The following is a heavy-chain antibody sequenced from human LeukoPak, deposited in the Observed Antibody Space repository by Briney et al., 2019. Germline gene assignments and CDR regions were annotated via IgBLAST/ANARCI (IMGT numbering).Heavy chain of an antibody. J-gene: IGHJ4*02. D-gene: IGHD3-16*01. V-gene: IGHV3-21*01. CDR2: ISSSSSSYI. CDR3: ARDKASVWRPFDY. Sequence: PGGSLRLSCAASGFTFSSYSMNWVRQAPGKGLEWVSSISSSSSSYIYYADSVKGRFTISRDNAKNSLYLQMNSLRAEDTAVYYCARDKASVWRPFDYWGQGTLVTVSS. CDR1: GFTFSSYS.